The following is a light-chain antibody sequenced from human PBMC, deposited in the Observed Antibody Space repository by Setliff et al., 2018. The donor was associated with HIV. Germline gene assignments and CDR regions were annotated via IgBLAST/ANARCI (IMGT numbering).Light chain of an antibody. V-gene: IGLV2-18*02. CDR2: EVS. Sequence: QSALAQPPSVSGSPGQSVTISCNGTTSDVGSYNRVSWYQQPPGTAPKLMIYEVSNRPSGVPDRCSGSKSGNTASLTISRLQAEDEADYYCSSYTTSSTFVFGTGTKVTVL. CDR3: SSYTTSSTFV. J-gene: IGLJ1*01. CDR1: TSDVGSYNR.